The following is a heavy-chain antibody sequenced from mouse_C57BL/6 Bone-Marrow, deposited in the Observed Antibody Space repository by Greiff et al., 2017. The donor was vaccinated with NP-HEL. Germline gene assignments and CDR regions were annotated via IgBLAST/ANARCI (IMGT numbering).Heavy chain of an antibody. CDR3: ARVYSNYYWYFDV. D-gene: IGHD2-5*01. CDR1: GYTFTSYT. CDR2: INPRGGYP. J-gene: IGHJ1*03. V-gene: IGHV1-4*01. Sequence: VQLQQSGAELARPGASVKMSCKASGYTFTSYTMHWVKQRPGQGLEWIGYINPRGGYPKYNQKFKDKATLPADKSSSTAYMQLSSLTSEDSAVYYCARVYSNYYWYFDVWGTGTTVTVSS.